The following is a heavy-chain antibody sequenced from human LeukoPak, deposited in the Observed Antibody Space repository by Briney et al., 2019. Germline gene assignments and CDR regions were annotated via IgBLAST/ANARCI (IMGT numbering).Heavy chain of an antibody. Sequence: GGSLRLSCAASGFTFSLYSMNWVRQAPGKGLEWVSYISASGSTMFYADSVTGRFTISRDNAKNSVILYMSSLRAEDTALYYCASTFYYGTTDYNYEDYWGQGTLVTVSS. V-gene: IGHV3-48*04. CDR2: ISASGSTM. CDR3: ASTFYYGTTDYNYEDY. CDR1: GFTFSLYS. J-gene: IGHJ4*02. D-gene: IGHD3-22*01.